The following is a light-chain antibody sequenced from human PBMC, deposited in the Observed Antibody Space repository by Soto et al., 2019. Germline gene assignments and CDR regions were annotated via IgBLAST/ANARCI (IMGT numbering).Light chain of an antibody. CDR1: QSISSG. CDR2: KAS. V-gene: IGKV1-5*03. CDR3: QQYNSYSYT. J-gene: IGKJ2*01. Sequence: DIQMTQSPSTLSASVGDRVTITFRASQSISSGLAWYQQKPGKAPKLLIYKASSLESGVPSRFSGSGSGTEFTLTISSLQPDDFATYYCQQYNSYSYTFGQGTKREIK.